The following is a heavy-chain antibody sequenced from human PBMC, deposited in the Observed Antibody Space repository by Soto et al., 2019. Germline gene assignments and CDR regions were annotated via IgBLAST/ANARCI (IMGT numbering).Heavy chain of an antibody. Sequence: EVQLVESGGGLVKPGGSLRLSCAASGFTFSSYSMNWVRQAPGKGLEWVSSISSSSSYIYYADSVKDRFTISRDNAKNSLYLQMNSLRAEDTAVYYCARGSVAGTGDFDYWGQGTLVTVSS. D-gene: IGHD6-19*01. J-gene: IGHJ4*02. CDR1: GFTFSSYS. CDR2: ISSSSSYI. V-gene: IGHV3-21*01. CDR3: ARGSVAGTGDFDY.